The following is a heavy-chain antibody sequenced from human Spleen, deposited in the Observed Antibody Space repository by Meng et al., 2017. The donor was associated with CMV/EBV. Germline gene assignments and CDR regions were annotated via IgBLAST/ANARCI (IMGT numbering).Heavy chain of an antibody. CDR1: GFTFSSYD. D-gene: IGHD3-9*01. CDR2: IGTAGDT. CDR3: ARVAYYDILTGYLNYYYYGMDV. J-gene: IGHJ6*02. Sequence: GGSLRLSCAASGFTFSSYDMHWVRQATGKGLEWVSAIGTAGDTYYPGSVKGRFTISRENAKNSLYLQMNSLRAEDTAVYYCARVAYYDILTGYLNYYYYGMDVWGQGTTVTVSS. V-gene: IGHV3-13*01.